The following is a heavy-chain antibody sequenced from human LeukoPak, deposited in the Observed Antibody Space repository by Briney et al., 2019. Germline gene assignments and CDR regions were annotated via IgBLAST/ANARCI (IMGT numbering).Heavy chain of an antibody. CDR1: GGSINSYY. J-gene: IGHJ4*02. D-gene: IGHD3-9*01. Sequence: PSETLSLTCTVSGGSINSYYWSWIRQPPGKGLEWIGYIYYSGSTNYNPSLKSRVTISVDTSKNQFSLKLSSVTAADTAVYYCARDSRLTGYLFDYWGQGTLVTVSS. V-gene: IGHV4-59*01. CDR2: IYYSGST. CDR3: ARDSRLTGYLFDY.